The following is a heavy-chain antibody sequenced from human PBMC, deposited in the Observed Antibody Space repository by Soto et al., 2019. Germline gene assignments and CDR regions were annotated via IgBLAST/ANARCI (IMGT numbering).Heavy chain of an antibody. CDR2: ISGSGGYI. CDR1: GFTFSSYA. D-gene: IGHD3-22*01. Sequence: PGGSLRLSCAASGFTFSSYAMSWVRQAPGKGLEWVSAISGSGGYIYYADSVKGRFTISRDNAKNSLYLQMNSLRAEDTAVYYCARAPYYYDSSGYWAYWGQGSRVTVSS. J-gene: IGHJ4*02. V-gene: IGHV3-23*01. CDR3: ARAPYYYDSSGYWAY.